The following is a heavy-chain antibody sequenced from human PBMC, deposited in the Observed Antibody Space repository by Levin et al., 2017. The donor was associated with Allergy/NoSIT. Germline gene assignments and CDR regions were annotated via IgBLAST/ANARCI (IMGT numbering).Heavy chain of an antibody. CDR1: GFTFSSPW. V-gene: IGHV3-15*01. CDR2: IKSKTDRGTT. CDR3: TATLGY. D-gene: IGHD7-27*01. J-gene: IGHJ4*02. Sequence: GGSLRLSCAASGFTFSSPWLTWVRQAPGKGLEWVGRIKSKTDRGTTDYAAPVKGRFTISRDDSKNTLYLQMNSLKTEDTAVYYCTATLGYWGQGTLVTVSS.